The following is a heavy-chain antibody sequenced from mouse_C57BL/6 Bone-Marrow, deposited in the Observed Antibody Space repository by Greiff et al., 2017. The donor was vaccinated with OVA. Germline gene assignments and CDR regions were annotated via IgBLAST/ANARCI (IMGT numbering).Heavy chain of an antibody. CDR2: IYPGDGDT. CDR3: ARGGHYGSSYGYFDV. V-gene: IGHV1-82*01. CDR1: GYAFSSSW. D-gene: IGHD1-1*01. J-gene: IGHJ1*03. Sequence: QVQLQQSGPELVKPGASVKISCKASGYAFSSSWMNWVKQRPGKGLEWIGRIYPGDGDTNYNGKFKGKATLTADKSSSTAYMQLSSLTSEDSAVHFCARGGHYGSSYGYFDVWGTGTTVTVSS.